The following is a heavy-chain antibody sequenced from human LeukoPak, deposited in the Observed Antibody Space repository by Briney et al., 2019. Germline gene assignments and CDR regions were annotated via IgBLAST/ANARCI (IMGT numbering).Heavy chain of an antibody. V-gene: IGHV1-69*08. J-gene: IGHJ4*02. CDR1: GGTFSSYN. D-gene: IGHD3-22*01. CDR3: ASFSGYYYQGFGY. CDR2: IIPMQGTP. Sequence: SVKVSCKASGGTFSSYNFIWVRQAPGQGLEWMGGIIPMQGTPNYAQKFQDRVTISADKSTTTVYMALSSLRYEDTAMYYCASFSGYYYQGFGYWGQGTLVTVSS.